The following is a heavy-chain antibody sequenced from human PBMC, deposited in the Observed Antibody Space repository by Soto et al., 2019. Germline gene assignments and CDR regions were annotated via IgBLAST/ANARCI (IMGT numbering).Heavy chain of an antibody. V-gene: IGHV1-3*01. CDR2: INAGNGNT. Sequence: QVQLVQSGAEVKKPGASVKVSCKASGYTFTSYTMHWVRQAPGQRLEWMGWINAGNGNTKYSQKFQGRVTITRDTSASTAYMELGSLRSEDTAVYYCARGDSGYDFNYYYMDVWGKGTTVTVSS. CDR3: ARGDSGYDFNYYYMDV. D-gene: IGHD5-12*01. CDR1: GYTFTSYT. J-gene: IGHJ6*03.